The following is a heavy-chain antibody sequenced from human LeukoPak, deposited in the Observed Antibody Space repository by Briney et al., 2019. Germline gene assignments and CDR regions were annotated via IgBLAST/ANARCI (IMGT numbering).Heavy chain of an antibody. J-gene: IGHJ3*02. D-gene: IGHD5-24*01. V-gene: IGHV5-51*01. CDR2: IYPGDSDT. CDR3: ARAGRDAYNEDAFDI. CDR1: GYSFASYW. Sequence: GESLKISCKGSGYSFASYWIGWVRQMPRKGLEWMGIIYPGDSDTRYSPSFQGQVTISADKSISTAYLQWSSLKASDTAMYYCARAGRDAYNEDAFDIWGQGTMVTVSS.